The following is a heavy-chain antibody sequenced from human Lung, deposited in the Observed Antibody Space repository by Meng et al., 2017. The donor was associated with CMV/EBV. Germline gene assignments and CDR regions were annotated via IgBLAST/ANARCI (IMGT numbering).Heavy chain of an antibody. V-gene: IGHV4-31*02. J-gene: IGHJ6*02. Sequence: SGGFYWNWIRQFPGKGLEWIGYIYYNGNTYYNPSLKSRVSISGDTSKTRFSLTLSSVTAADTAIYYCARDHGDYIWGSYHSGLDVWGQGTTVTVSS. CDR3: ARDHGDYIWGSYHSGLDV. CDR1: SGGFY. CDR2: IYYNGNT. D-gene: IGHD3-16*01.